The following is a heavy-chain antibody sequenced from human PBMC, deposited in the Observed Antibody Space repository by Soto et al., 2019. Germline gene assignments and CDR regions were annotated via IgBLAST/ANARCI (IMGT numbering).Heavy chain of an antibody. CDR1: GGTFSSYA. V-gene: IGHV1-69*13. CDR3: ARGQQWLGGMDV. Sequence: ASVKVSCKASGGTFSSYAISWVRQAPGQGLEWMGGIIPIFGTANYAQKFQGRVTITADETTSTAYMELSSLRSEDTAVYYCARGQQWLGGMDVWGQGTTVTVSS. D-gene: IGHD6-19*01. J-gene: IGHJ6*02. CDR2: IIPIFGTA.